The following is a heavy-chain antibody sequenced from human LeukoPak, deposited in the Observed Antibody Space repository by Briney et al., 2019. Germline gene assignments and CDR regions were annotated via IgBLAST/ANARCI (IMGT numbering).Heavy chain of an antibody. Sequence: WGSLRLSCAASGFTFSSYGMHWVRQAPGKGLEWVAVISYDGSNKYYADSVKGRFTISRDNSKNTLYLQMNSLRTEDTAVYFCARVDYQLLVGWFDPWGQGTLVTVSS. J-gene: IGHJ5*02. CDR2: ISYDGSNK. D-gene: IGHD1-26*01. V-gene: IGHV3-30*03. CDR3: ARVDYQLLVGWFDP. CDR1: GFTFSSYG.